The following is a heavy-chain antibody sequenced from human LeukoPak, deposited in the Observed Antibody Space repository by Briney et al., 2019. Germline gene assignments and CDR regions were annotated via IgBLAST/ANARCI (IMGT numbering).Heavy chain of an antibody. D-gene: IGHD2-2*01. J-gene: IGHJ4*02. CDR1: GFTFSSYG. CDR2: ISDSGGKT. V-gene: IGHV3-23*01. CDR3: ARRSCSTPDCPLAY. Sequence: PGGSLRLSCAASGFTFSSYGMFWVRQAPGKGLEWVSSISDSGGKTYYADSVKGRLTISRDNSKNTLFLQMNSLRVEDTAVYYCARRSCSTPDCPLAYWGQGALVTVSS.